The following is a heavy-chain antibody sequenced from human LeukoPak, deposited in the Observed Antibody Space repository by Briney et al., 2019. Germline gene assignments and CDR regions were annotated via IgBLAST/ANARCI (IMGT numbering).Heavy chain of an antibody. V-gene: IGHV3-23*01. CDR1: GFPFSTYA. CDR2: IRGSDGST. J-gene: IGHJ4*02. D-gene: IGHD4-17*01. Sequence: GGSLRLSRAASGFPFSTYAMSWVRQAPGKGLEWVSSIRGSDGSTYYADSVKGRFAISRDNSKNTLYLQMNSLRAEDTAVYYCAKDVYGDYGGLDYWGQGTLVTVSS. CDR3: AKDVYGDYGGLDY.